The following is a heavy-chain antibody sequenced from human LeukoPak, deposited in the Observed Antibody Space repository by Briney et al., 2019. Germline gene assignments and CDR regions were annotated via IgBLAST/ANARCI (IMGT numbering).Heavy chain of an antibody. V-gene: IGHV3-23*01. CDR1: GFPFSTYA. CDR2: IRGSDGST. J-gene: IGHJ4*02. D-gene: IGHD4-17*01. Sequence: GGSLRLSRAASGFPFSTYAMSWVRQAPGKGLEWVSSIRGSDGSTYYADSVKGRFAISRDNSKNTLYLQMNSLRAEDTAVYYCAKDVYGDYGGLDYWGQGTLVTVSS. CDR3: AKDVYGDYGGLDY.